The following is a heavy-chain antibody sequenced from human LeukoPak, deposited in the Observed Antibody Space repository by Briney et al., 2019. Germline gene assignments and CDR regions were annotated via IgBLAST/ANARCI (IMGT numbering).Heavy chain of an antibody. Sequence: GGSLRLSCVTSRFTFFTHPMNWVRQAPGKGLEWVSYISISGSTIYYADSVKGRFTISRDNAKNSLFQQMNSLRVEDTAVYYCARDLYEVTEPLVDYWGQGTLVTVSS. CDR3: ARDLYEVTEPLVDY. J-gene: IGHJ4*02. D-gene: IGHD2-21*02. V-gene: IGHV3-48*04. CDR2: ISISGSTI. CDR1: RFTFFTHP.